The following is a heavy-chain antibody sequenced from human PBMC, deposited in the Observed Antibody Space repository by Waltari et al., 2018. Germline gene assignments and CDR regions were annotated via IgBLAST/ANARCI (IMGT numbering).Heavy chain of an antibody. Sequence: EVQLLESGGGLVQPGGSLRLACAASGFTFSSYAMSWVRQAPGKGLEWVSAISCSCGSTYYADSVKGRFTISRDNSKNTLYLQMNSLRAEHTAVYYCAKDLRNYYGMDVWGQGTTVTVSS. J-gene: IGHJ6*02. CDR1: GFTFSSYA. CDR2: ISCSCGST. V-gene: IGHV3-23*01. D-gene: IGHD5-12*01. CDR3: AKDLRNYYGMDV.